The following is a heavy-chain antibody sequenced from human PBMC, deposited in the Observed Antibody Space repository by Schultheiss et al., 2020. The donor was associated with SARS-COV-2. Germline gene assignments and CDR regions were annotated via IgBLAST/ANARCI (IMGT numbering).Heavy chain of an antibody. V-gene: IGHV3-9*01. J-gene: IGHJ6*02. D-gene: IGHD6-6*01. CDR3: AREYSSSSRDYYYYGMDV. Sequence: GGSLRLSCAASGFTFDDYAMHWVRQAPGKGLEWVSGISWNSGSIGYADSVKGRFTISRDNAKNSLYLQMNSLRAEDTAVYYCAREYSSSSRDYYYYGMDVWGQGATGTVSS. CDR1: GFTFDDYA. CDR2: ISWNSGSI.